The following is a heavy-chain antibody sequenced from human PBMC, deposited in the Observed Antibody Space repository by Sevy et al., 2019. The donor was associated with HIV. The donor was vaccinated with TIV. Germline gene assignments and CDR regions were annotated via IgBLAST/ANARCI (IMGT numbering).Heavy chain of an antibody. CDR2: RRKDGREK. Sequence: GGSLRLSCEASGFSFSDYWMTWVRQAPGKGLEWVANRRKDGREKYYVDPVKGRFTVARDNAKNSLWLQMNSLRAEDTAVYYCARGIFGSGSRLGLGYWGQGTLVTVSS. J-gene: IGHJ4*02. V-gene: IGHV3-7*01. CDR3: ARGIFGSGSRLGLGY. D-gene: IGHD3-10*01. CDR1: GFSFSDYW.